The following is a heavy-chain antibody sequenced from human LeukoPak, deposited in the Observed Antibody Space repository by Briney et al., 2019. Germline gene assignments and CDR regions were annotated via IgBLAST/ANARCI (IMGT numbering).Heavy chain of an antibody. CDR1: GFTLSDYY. CDR3: AKDERVYGTNAGTLLDY. Sequence: KAGGSLRLSCAASGFTLSDYYMSWIRQAPGKGLEWVSYISSSGSTIYYADSLKGRLTISRDNAKNTLYLEMNSLRPEDTALYYCAKDERVYGTNAGTLLDYWGQGTLVSVSS. J-gene: IGHJ4*02. CDR2: ISSSGSTI. D-gene: IGHD4/OR15-4a*01. V-gene: IGHV3-11*04.